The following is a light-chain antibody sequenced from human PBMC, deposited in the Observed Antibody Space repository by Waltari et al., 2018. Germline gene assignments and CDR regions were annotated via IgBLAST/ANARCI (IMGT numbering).Light chain of an antibody. CDR1: QSISSY. Sequence: DIEMTQSPSSLSASVGDRVTITCRASQSISSYVNWYQQKPGKAPKLLIYAASRLQSRFPSRSSGRPSGPHFTLTISSLQPADFSTYSCPQTYRTPHTSGQGTKLEIK. J-gene: IGKJ2*01. CDR2: AAS. CDR3: PQTYRTPHT. V-gene: IGKV1-39*01.